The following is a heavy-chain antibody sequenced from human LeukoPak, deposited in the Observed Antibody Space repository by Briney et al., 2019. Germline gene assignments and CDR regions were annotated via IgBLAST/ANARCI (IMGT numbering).Heavy chain of an antibody. CDR3: ARRGISSSTIGGFDY. Sequence: GESLKISCKGSGYSFTSYWIGWVRQMPGKGLEWMGIIYPVDSDTRYSPSFQGQVTISADKSISTAYLQWSSLKASDTAMYYCARRGISSSTIGGFDYWGQGTLVTVSS. CDR1: GYSFTSYW. J-gene: IGHJ4*02. D-gene: IGHD6-13*01. V-gene: IGHV5-51*01. CDR2: IYPVDSDT.